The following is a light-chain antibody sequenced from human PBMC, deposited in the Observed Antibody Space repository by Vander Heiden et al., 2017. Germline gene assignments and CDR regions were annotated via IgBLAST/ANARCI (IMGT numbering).Light chain of an antibody. CDR2: EVS. V-gene: IGLV2-8*01. J-gene: IGLJ2*01. CDR1: SNDVGGYNY. Sequence: QSALTQPPSASGSPGQSVTISCTGTSNDVGGYNYVSWYQHHPGKAPNLMIYEVSKRPSGVPDRFSGSKSGNTASLTVSGLQAEDEADYYCSSYTGSNNLIFGGGTKLTVL. CDR3: SSYTGSNNLI.